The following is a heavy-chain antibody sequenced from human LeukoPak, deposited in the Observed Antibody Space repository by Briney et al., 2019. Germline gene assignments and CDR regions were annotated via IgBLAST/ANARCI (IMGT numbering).Heavy chain of an antibody. Sequence: PGGSLRLTCAASGFPFSSYAMSWVRQAPGKGLEWVSAISGSGGSTYYADSVKGRFTISRDNSKNTLYLQMNSLRAEDTAVYYCAKDAPYSGSYGDAFDIWGQGTMVTVSS. V-gene: IGHV3-23*01. CDR3: AKDAPYSGSYGDAFDI. CDR2: ISGSGGST. J-gene: IGHJ3*02. CDR1: GFPFSSYA. D-gene: IGHD1-26*01.